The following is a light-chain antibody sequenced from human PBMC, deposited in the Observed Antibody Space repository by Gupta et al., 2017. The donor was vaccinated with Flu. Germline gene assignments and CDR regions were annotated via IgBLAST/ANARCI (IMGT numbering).Light chain of an antibody. V-gene: IGLV2-14*01. CDR1: SSDVGGYNY. CDR3: SSYTSSSTLLV. CDR2: EVS. Sequence: QSALTQPASVSGSPGQSITISCTGTSSDVGGYNYFSWYQQHPGKAPKLMIYEVSNRPSGVSNRFSGSKSGNTASLTISGLQAEEEADYYCSSYTSSSTLLVFGGGTKLTVL. J-gene: IGLJ3*02.